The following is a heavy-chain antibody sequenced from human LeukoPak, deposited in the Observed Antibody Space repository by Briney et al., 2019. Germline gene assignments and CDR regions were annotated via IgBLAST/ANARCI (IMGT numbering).Heavy chain of an antibody. CDR2: ITGDSNYI. V-gene: IGHV3-21*01. CDR1: GFTFSSYA. CDR3: ARVQGSPY. Sequence: GGSLRLSCAASGFTFSSYAMSWVRQAPGKGLEWVSSITGDSNYIYYADSVKGRFTVSRDNAKNSLYLHINSLRAEDTAVYYCARVQGSPYWGQRTLVTVSS. J-gene: IGHJ4*02.